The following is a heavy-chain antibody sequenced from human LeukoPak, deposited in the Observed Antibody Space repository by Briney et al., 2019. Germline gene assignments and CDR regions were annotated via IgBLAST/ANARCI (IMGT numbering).Heavy chain of an antibody. V-gene: IGHV7-4-1*02. CDR1: GYTFTNYT. CDR2: INTNTGNP. Sequence: ASVKVSCTASGYTFTNYTMNWVRQAPGQGLEWMGWINTNTGNPTYAQGFTGRFVFSLDTSVSTAYLQISSLKAEDTAVYYCARPKLRWSAYYYMDVWGKGTTVTVSS. D-gene: IGHD4-23*01. CDR3: ARPKLRWSAYYYMDV. J-gene: IGHJ6*03.